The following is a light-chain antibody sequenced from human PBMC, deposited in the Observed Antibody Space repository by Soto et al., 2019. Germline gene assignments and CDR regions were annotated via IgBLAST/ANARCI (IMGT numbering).Light chain of an antibody. V-gene: IGKV3-15*01. CDR2: SAS. J-gene: IGKJ1*01. Sequence: EIVLTQSPGALSLSPGESATLSCRASQSVNSNYLAWYQQKPGQAPRLLIHSASTRATGIPARFSGSGSGTEFTLTISSLQSQDFAVYYCQQYKNWPPWTFGQGTKVEI. CDR3: QQYKNWPPWT. CDR1: QSVNSN.